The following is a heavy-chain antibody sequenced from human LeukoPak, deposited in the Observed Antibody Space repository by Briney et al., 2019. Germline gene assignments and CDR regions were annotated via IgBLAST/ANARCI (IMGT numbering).Heavy chain of an antibody. V-gene: IGHV3-33*01. D-gene: IGHD3-16*01. Sequence: QPGGSLRLSCAASGFTFSNSGMHWVRQAPGKGLDWVAVIWYDGSNEYYADSVKGRFTISRDNSKNTLYLQMNSLRAEDTAVYYCARDRSYVYWYFDLWGRGTLVTVSS. CDR2: IWYDGSNE. J-gene: IGHJ2*01. CDR3: ARDRSYVYWYFDL. CDR1: GFTFSNSG.